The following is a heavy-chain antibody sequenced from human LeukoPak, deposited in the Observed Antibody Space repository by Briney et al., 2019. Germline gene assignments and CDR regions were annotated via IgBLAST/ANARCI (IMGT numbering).Heavy chain of an antibody. CDR2: ISSSSSTI. J-gene: IGHJ3*02. V-gene: IGHV3-48*04. CDR3: ARSQTRLGVDAFDI. Sequence: GGSLRLSCAASGFTFSSYSMNWVRQAPGKGLEWVSYISSSSSTIYYADSVKGRFTISRDNAKNSLYLQMNSLRAEHTAVYYCARSQTRLGVDAFDIWGQGTMVTVSS. D-gene: IGHD3-16*01. CDR1: GFTFSSYS.